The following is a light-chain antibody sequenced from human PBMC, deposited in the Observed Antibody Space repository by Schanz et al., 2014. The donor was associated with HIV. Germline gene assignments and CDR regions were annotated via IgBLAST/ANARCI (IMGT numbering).Light chain of an antibody. Sequence: QSALTQPASVSGSPGQSISISCTGTSGDVGSYNYVSWYQQHPGKAPKLMIYDVSNRPSGVSNRFSGSKSGNTASLTISGLQAEDEADYYCCSYTSSDTLVFGGGTKLTVL. J-gene: IGLJ2*01. V-gene: IGLV2-14*03. CDR3: CSYTSSDTLV. CDR1: SGDVGSYNY. CDR2: DVS.